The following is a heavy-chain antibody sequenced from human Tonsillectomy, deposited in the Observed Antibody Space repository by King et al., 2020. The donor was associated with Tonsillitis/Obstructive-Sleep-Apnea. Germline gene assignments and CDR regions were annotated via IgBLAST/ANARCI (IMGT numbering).Heavy chain of an antibody. V-gene: IGHV3-11*01. CDR1: GFTFSDFY. Sequence: VQLVQSRGGLVKPGGSLRLSCAASGFTFSDFYMSWIRQAPGKGLEWVSYISSSGSTIYYADSVKGRFTISRDNAKNSLYLQMDSLRAEDTAVYYCAGGYSSSWSSRYYYYMDVWGKGTTVTVSS. CDR3: AGGYSSSWSSRYYYYMDV. D-gene: IGHD6-13*01. J-gene: IGHJ6*03. CDR2: ISSSGSTI.